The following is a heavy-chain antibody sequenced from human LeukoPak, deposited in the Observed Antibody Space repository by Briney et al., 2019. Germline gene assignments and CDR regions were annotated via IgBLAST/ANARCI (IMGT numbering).Heavy chain of an antibody. CDR1: GFTFSGSA. CDR2: IRSKANSYAT. Sequence: GGSLRLSCAASGFTFSGSAMHWVRQASGKGLEWVGRIRSKANSYATAYAASVKGRFTISRDDSKNTAYLQMNSLKTEDTAVYYCTRLPPHRPAAGFDYWGQGTLVTVSS. CDR3: TRLPPHRPAAGFDY. D-gene: IGHD6-13*01. J-gene: IGHJ4*02. V-gene: IGHV3-73*01.